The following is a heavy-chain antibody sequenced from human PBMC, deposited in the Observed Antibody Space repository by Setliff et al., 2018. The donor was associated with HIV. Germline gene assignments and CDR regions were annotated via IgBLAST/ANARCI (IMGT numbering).Heavy chain of an antibody. CDR1: GGSISSSTDY. D-gene: IGHD1-20*01. Sequence: SETLSLTCIVSGGSISSSTDYWAWIRQPPGKGPDYIGSIYYSGSTYYNPSFKSRVTISVDNSKNWFSLKLASVTAADTAVYYCARLTGNTSGYRRFDPWGQGALVTVSS. CDR2: IYYSGST. CDR3: ARLTGNTSGYRRFDP. J-gene: IGHJ5*02. V-gene: IGHV4-39*07.